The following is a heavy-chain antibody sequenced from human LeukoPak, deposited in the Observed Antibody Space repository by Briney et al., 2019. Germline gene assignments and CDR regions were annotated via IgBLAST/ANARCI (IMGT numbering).Heavy chain of an antibody. V-gene: IGHV3-21*01. J-gene: IGHJ4*02. CDR1: GFTCNSYA. Sequence: GGSLRLSCAASGFTCNSYAMSWVRQAPGKGLEWVSSISSRSSYIFYADSVKGRFTISRDNAEKSLYLQMNSLRAEDTAVYYCASGVNYFDYWGQGTLVTVSS. CDR3: ASGVNYFDY. D-gene: IGHD3-3*01. CDR2: ISSRSSYI.